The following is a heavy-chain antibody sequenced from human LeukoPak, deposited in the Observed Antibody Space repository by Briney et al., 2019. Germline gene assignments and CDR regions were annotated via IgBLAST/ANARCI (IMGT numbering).Heavy chain of an antibody. Sequence: PSETLSLTCTVSGDSITGYYWSWIRQPPGKGLEWIAYISYTGSTNYNPSLRGRVTISLHTSANQFSLKFSSVTTTDTAVYYCVREPSSSGWFAYWGQGTLVTVSS. CDR1: GDSITGYY. J-gene: IGHJ4*02. V-gene: IGHV4-59*01. CDR2: ISYTGST. CDR3: VREPSSSGWFAY. D-gene: IGHD6-19*01.